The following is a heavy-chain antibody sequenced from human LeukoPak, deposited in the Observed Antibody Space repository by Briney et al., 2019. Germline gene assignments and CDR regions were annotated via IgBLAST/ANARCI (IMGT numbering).Heavy chain of an antibody. Sequence: SETLSLTCTVSGGSINNYYWSWIRQPAGKGLEWIGEINHSGSTNYNPSLKSRVTISVDTSKNQFSLKLSSVTAADTAVYYCASGSGDYGDSFDYWGQGTLVTVSS. D-gene: IGHD4-17*01. V-gene: IGHV4-34*01. CDR2: INHSGST. CDR3: ASGSGDYGDSFDY. CDR1: GGSINNYY. J-gene: IGHJ4*02.